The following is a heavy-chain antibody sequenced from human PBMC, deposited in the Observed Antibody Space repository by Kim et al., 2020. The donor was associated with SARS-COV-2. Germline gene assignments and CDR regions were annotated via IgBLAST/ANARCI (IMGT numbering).Heavy chain of an antibody. D-gene: IGHD6-19*01. V-gene: IGHV3-74*01. CDR3: GIVVRGVAGVGDS. J-gene: IGHJ4*02. Sequence: TESVKGRFTISRDNARNAVYLQMNRLRAEDTAVYYCGIVVRGVAGVGDSGGQGTQVTVSS.